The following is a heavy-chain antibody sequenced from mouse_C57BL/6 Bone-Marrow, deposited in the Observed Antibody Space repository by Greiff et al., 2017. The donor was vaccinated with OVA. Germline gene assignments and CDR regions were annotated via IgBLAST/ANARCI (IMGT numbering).Heavy chain of an antibody. CDR3: AREGYAMDY. J-gene: IGHJ4*01. Sequence: EVMLVESGGGLVQPGGSLKLSCAASGFTFSDYYMYWVRQTPEKRLEWVAYISNGGGSTYYPDTVKGRFTISRDNAKNTLYLQMSRLKSEDTAMYYCAREGYAMDYWGQGTSVTVSS. CDR1: GFTFSDYY. V-gene: IGHV5-12*01. CDR2: ISNGGGST.